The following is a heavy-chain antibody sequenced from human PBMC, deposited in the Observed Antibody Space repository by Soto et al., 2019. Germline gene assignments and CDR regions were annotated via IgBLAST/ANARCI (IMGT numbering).Heavy chain of an antibody. CDR1: GAALSSGGYF. CDR2: IYYSGGT. CDR3: TREQSDDNYFDP. D-gene: IGHD6-19*01. J-gene: IGHJ5*02. Sequence: SETLSLTCTVSGAALSSGGYFYTWVRQPPGKGLEWLGYIYYSGGTNYNPSLKSRVTISLDKSKSQFSLRLISVTAAGTAVYYCTREQSDDNYFDPWGQRTLVTVSS. V-gene: IGHV4-61*08.